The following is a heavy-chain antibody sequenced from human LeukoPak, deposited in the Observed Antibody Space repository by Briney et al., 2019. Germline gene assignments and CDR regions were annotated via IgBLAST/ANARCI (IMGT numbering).Heavy chain of an antibody. J-gene: IGHJ4*02. Sequence: SETLSLTCTVSGGSISSSIYYWGWIRQPPGKGLEWIGSIHYSGSTYYNPSLRSRVTVSVDTSKNQFSLRVNSVTAADTAVYYCLRFGSASYYNTFDNWGQETLVTVSS. CDR2: IHYSGST. CDR3: LRFGSASYYNTFDN. CDR1: GGSISSSIYY. V-gene: IGHV4-39*01. D-gene: IGHD3-10*01.